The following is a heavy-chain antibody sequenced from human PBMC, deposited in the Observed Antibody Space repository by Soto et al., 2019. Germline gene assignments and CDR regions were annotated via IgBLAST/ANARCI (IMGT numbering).Heavy chain of an antibody. CDR3: AYLACSGGSCYWFSFSGMDV. CDR2: IYWDDDK. CDR1: GFSLSTSGVG. V-gene: IGHV2-5*02. Sequence: QITLKESGPTLVKPTQTLTLTCTFSGFSLSTSGVGVAWIRQPPGKALEWLALIYWDDDKRYRPSLESRLTITKDTSKNQVVLTMTNKDSVDTATYSCAYLACSGGSCYWFSFSGMDVWGQGTTVTVSS. J-gene: IGHJ6*02. D-gene: IGHD2-15*01.